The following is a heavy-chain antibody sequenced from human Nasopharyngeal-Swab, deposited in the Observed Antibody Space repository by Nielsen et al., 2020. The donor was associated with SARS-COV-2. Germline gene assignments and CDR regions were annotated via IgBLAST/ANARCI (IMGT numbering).Heavy chain of an antibody. Sequence: GGSLRLSCAASGFTFSSYAMSWVRQAPGKGLVWVSCISGDGSATSYADSVKGRFTISRDNAKNTLYLQMNSLRAEDTAVYYCTRTEDSLAGMEVWGQGTTVTVSS. CDR2: ISGDGSAT. D-gene: IGHD3-22*01. V-gene: IGHV3-74*01. CDR1: GFTFSSYA. CDR3: TRTEDSLAGMEV. J-gene: IGHJ6*02.